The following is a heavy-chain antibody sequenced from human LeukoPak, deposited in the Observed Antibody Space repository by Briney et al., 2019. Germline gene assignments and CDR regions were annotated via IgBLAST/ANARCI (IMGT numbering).Heavy chain of an antibody. D-gene: IGHD6-19*01. Sequence: ASVKVSCKASGYTFTSYGISWVRQAPGQGLEWMGWISAYNGNTNYAQKLQGRVTMTTDTSTSTAYMELRSLRSDDTAVYYCARREAVAGIGAFDIWGQGTMVTVSS. CDR2: ISAYNGNT. CDR1: GYTFTSYG. J-gene: IGHJ3*02. CDR3: ARREAVAGIGAFDI. V-gene: IGHV1-18*01.